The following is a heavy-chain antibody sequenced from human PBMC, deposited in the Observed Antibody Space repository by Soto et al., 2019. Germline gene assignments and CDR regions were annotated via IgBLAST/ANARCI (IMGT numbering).Heavy chain of an antibody. V-gene: IGHV1-46*01. D-gene: IGHD2-15*01. CDR3: ARVPRYCSGGSCYFNGYYGMDV. CDR2: INPSGGST. J-gene: IGHJ6*02. Sequence: ASVKVSCKASGYTFTSYYMHWVRQAPGQGLEWMGIINPSGGSTSYAQKFQGRVTMTRDTSTSTVYMELSSLRSEDTAVYYCARVPRYCSGGSCYFNGYYGMDVWGQGTTVTVSS. CDR1: GYTFTSYY.